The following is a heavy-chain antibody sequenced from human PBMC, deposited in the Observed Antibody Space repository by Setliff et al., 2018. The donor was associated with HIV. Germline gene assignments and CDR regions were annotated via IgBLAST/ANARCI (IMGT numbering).Heavy chain of an antibody. CDR1: GGSISSSSYY. V-gene: IGHV4-39*01. J-gene: IGHJ6*03. CDR2: VYFSGRA. Sequence: PSETLSLTCTVSGGSISSSSYYWAWIRQPPGKGLEYIGSVYFSGRAYYNPSLKSRVTISLDTSKNQFSLKLSSVTAADTAVYYCARLEYYYMDVWGNGTTVTVSS. CDR3: ARLEYYYMDV.